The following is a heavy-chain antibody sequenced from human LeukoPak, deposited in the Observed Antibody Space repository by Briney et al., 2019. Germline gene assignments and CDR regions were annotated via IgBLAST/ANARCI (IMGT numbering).Heavy chain of an antibody. J-gene: IGHJ6*03. CDR3: AKLGYYYYYMDV. Sequence: PGGSLRLSCAASGFTFSSYAMSWVRQAPGKGLECVSAISGSGGSTYYADSVKGRFTISRDNSKNTLYLQMNSLRAEDTAVYYCAKLGYYYYYMDVWGKGTTVTVSS. V-gene: IGHV3-23*01. CDR1: GFTFSSYA. CDR2: ISGSGGST.